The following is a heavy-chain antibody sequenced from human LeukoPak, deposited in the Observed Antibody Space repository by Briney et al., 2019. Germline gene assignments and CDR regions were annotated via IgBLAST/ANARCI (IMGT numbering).Heavy chain of an antibody. CDR2: INAGNGNT. CDR3: ARATAMVTIFDY. J-gene: IGHJ4*02. D-gene: IGHD5-18*01. Sequence: ASVKVSCKASGYTFTSYAMHWVRQAPGQRLEWMGWINAGNGNTKYSQKFQGRVTITRDTSASTAYMELSSLRSEDTAVYYCARATAMVTIFDYWGQGTLVTVSS. V-gene: IGHV1-3*01. CDR1: GYTFTSYA.